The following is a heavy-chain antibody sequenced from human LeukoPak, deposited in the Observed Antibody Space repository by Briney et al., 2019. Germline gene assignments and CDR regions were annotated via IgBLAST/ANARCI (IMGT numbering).Heavy chain of an antibody. CDR2: ISGSGGST. D-gene: IGHD3-10*01. V-gene: IGHV3-23*01. Sequence: PGGSLRLSCEASGVTFSSYVMSWVRQAPGKGLEWVSAISGSGGSTYYADSVKGRFTISRDNSKNTLYLQMNSLRAEDTAVYYCAKVDILGYYYGSGSEIPDYWGQGTLVTVSS. CDR1: GVTFSSYV. CDR3: AKVDILGYYYGSGSEIPDY. J-gene: IGHJ4*02.